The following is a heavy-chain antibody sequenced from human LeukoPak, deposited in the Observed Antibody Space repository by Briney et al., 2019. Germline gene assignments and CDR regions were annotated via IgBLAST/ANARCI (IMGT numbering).Heavy chain of an antibody. CDR2: INRSGST. CDR3: ARVKGQDTAP. V-gene: IGHV4-34*01. Sequence: SETLSLTCAVYVGSFSGYYWSWIRQPPGKGLEWIGEINRSGSTNYNPSLKSRVTMSVDTSKNQFSLRLSSVTAADTAVYYCARVKGQDTAPWGQGTLVTVSS. D-gene: IGHD5-18*01. CDR1: VGSFSGYY. J-gene: IGHJ5*02.